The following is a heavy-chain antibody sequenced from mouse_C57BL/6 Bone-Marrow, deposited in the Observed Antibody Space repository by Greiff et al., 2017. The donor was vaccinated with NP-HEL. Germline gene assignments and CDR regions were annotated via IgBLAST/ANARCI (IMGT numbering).Heavy chain of an antibody. Sequence: QVQLQQPGAELVRPGTSVKLSCKASGYTFTSYWMHWVKQRPGQGLEWIGVIDPSDSYTNYNQKFKGKATLTVDTSSSTAYMQLSSLTSDDSAVYYCARSYYGSPYYFDYWGQGTTLTVSS. J-gene: IGHJ2*01. CDR1: GYTFTSYW. CDR2: IDPSDSYT. V-gene: IGHV1-59*01. D-gene: IGHD1-1*01. CDR3: ARSYYGSPYYFDY.